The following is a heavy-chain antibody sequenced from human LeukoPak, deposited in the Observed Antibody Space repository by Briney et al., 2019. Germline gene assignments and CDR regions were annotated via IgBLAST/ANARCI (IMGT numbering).Heavy chain of an antibody. CDR1: GGSLNDYY. V-gene: IGHV4-34*01. J-gene: IGHJ2*01. CDR2: INHSGST. D-gene: IGHD6-13*01. CDR3: ARDIAAAGPWYFDL. Sequence: SETLPLTCAVYGGSLNDYYWSWIRQTPGKGLEWIGEINHSGSTNYNPSLKSRVTISVDTSKNQFSLRLNSVTAADTAVYYCARDIAAAGPWYFDLWGRGTLVTVSS.